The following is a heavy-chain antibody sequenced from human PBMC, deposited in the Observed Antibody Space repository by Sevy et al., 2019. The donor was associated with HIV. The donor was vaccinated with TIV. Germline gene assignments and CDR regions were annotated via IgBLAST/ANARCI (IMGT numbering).Heavy chain of an antibody. V-gene: IGHV3-7*01. Sequence: GGSLRLSCAASGFTFSSYWMSWVRQAPGKGLEWVANIKQDGSEKYYVDSVKGRFTISKDNARNSLYLQMNSLRAEETAVYYCARLPKAVSSGWYSNYYYYGMDVWGQGTTVTVSS. CDR1: GFTFSSYW. CDR2: IKQDGSEK. J-gene: IGHJ6*02. CDR3: ARLPKAVSSGWYSNYYYYGMDV. D-gene: IGHD6-19*01.